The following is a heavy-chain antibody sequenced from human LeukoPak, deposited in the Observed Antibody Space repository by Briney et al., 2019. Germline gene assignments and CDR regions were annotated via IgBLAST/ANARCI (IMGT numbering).Heavy chain of an antibody. CDR2: INPNSGGT. J-gene: IGHJ5*02. CDR3: ARGEAAAQQYNWFDP. V-gene: IGHV1-2*02. D-gene: IGHD6-13*01. CDR1: GYTFTGYY. Sequence: ASVKVSCKASGYTFTGYYMHWVRQAPGQGLEWMGWINPNSGGTNYAQKFQGRVTMTRDTSISTAYMELTRLRSDDTAVYYCARGEAAAQQYNWFDPWGQGTLVTVSS.